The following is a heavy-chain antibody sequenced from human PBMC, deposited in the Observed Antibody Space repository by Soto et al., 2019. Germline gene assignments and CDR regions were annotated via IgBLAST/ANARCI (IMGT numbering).Heavy chain of an antibody. V-gene: IGHV1-69*06. Sequence: QVQLVQSGAEVKKPGSSVKVSCKASGGTFSSYAISWVRQAPGQGLEWMGGIVPIFGTANYAQKFQGRVTITTDTYTSTADMELSRLGSEDTAVYYCAGDRFTAAGNYGMDVWGQGTTVTVSS. CDR3: AGDRFTAAGNYGMDV. J-gene: IGHJ6*02. CDR1: GGTFSSYA. CDR2: IVPIFGTA. D-gene: IGHD6-13*01.